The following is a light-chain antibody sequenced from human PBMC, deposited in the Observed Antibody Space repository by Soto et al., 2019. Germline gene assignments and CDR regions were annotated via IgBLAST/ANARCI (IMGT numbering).Light chain of an antibody. CDR3: PPYGNLRST. CDR2: GTS. J-gene: IGKJ1*01. V-gene: IGKV3-20*01. Sequence: EIVLTQSPDTLSLSPGERATLSCRASQSVSSSYLAWYQQTPGQAPRLLIYGTSNRATGIPDRFSGSGSGTDFTLTISRLEPEDFAVYYCPPYGNLRSTFAQGPTV. CDR1: QSVSSSY.